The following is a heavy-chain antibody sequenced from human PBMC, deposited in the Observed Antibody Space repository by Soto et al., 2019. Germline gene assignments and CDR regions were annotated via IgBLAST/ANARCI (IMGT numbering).Heavy chain of an antibody. D-gene: IGHD4-17*01. CDR1: GFNFSSYG. CDR2: ISYDGSHK. J-gene: IGHJ4*02. CDR3: AKDLVKTSWPAD. Sequence: HVQLVESGGGVVQPGRSLRLSCAVSGFNFSSYGMHWVRQAPGKGLEWVAVISYDGSHKASADSVKGRFAISRDNSKNTLFLQMNSLRVEDTAVYYCAKDLVKTSWPADWGQGTLVTVSS. V-gene: IGHV3-30*18.